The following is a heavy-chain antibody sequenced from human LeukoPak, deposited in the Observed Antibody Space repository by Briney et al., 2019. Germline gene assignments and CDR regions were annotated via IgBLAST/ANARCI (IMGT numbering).Heavy chain of an antibody. J-gene: IGHJ4*02. CDR3: AILRGRVTPGDF. D-gene: IGHD3-10*01. Sequence: GGSLRLSCAASGFPFSSDGMSWARQAPGKGLEWVSTINADGGSTFYADSVEGRFTISRDDSKNTLSLLLNSLRAEDTALYYCAILRGRVTPGDFWGQGTLVTVSS. V-gene: IGHV3-23*01. CDR2: INADGGST. CDR1: GFPFSSDG.